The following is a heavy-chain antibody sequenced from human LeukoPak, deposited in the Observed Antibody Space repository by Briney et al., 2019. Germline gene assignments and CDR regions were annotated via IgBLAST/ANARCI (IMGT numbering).Heavy chain of an antibody. CDR3: ARVGSVDTSSYYDY. CDR1: GYTFTTYC. Sequence: ASVKVSCKASGYTFTTYCIHWVRQAPGQGLEWLGIINPSGGSPTYAQKFQGRVTMTRDTSTSTVYMELSSLRSDDTAVYYCARVGSVDTSSYYDYWGQGTLVTVSS. J-gene: IGHJ4*02. CDR2: INPSGGSP. V-gene: IGHV1-46*01. D-gene: IGHD3-22*01.